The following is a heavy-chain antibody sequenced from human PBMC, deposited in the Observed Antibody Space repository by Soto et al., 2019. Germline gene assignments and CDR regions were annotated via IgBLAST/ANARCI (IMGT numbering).Heavy chain of an antibody. CDR2: INAGNGNT. V-gene: IGHV1-3*01. D-gene: IGHD1-26*01. CDR1: GYTCTSYA. CDR3: ARGEKARGSYFLGGNFDP. Sequence: QVQLVQSGAEVKKPGASVKVSCKASGYTCTSYAMHWVRQAPGQRLEWMGWINAGNGNTKYSQKFQGRVTITRDTSASTAYMELSSLRSEDTAVYYCARGEKARGSYFLGGNFDPWGQGTLVTVSS. J-gene: IGHJ5*02.